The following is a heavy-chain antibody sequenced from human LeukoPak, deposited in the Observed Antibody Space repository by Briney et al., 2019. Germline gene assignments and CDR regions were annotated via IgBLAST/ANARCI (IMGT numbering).Heavy chain of an antibody. V-gene: IGHV3-30*03. CDR2: ISTDGSKT. Sequence: GGSLRLSCAVSGFTFRTYGMHWVRQAPGKGLEWVALISTDGSKTYYADSLKGRFTISRDNSKNALNLQMNSLRTEDTAVYYCATDASGITHHAMDVWGQGTTVTVSS. J-gene: IGHJ6*02. CDR1: GFTFRTYG. D-gene: IGHD3-10*01. CDR3: ATDASGITHHAMDV.